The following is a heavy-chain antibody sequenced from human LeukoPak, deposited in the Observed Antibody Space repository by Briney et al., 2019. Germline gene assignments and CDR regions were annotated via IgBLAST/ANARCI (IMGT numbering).Heavy chain of an antibody. CDR2: IYYSGST. CDR1: GGSISSYY. V-gene: IGHV4-59*01. D-gene: IGHD3-16*01. J-gene: IGHJ3*02. CDR3: ARAWLMIDAFDI. Sequence: PSETLSLTCTVSGGSISSYYWSWIRQPPGKGLEWIGYIYYSGSTNYNPSLKSRVTISVDTSKNQFSLKLSSVTAADTAVYYCARAWLMIDAFDIWGQGIMVTVSS.